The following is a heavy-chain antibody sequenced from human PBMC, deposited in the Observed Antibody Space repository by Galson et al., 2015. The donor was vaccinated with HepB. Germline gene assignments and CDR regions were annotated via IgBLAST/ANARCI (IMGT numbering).Heavy chain of an antibody. CDR3: AKAVALYFYYGLDV. CDR1: GFTVSSNY. CDR2: ITGSGGST. Sequence: SLRLSCAAPGFTVSSNYMSWVRQAPGKGLEWVSAITGSGGSTYYADSVKGRFTISRDNSKNTLHLQVNRLRAEDTAVYYCAKAVALYFYYGLDVWGQGTTVTVSS. J-gene: IGHJ6*02. V-gene: IGHV3-23*01.